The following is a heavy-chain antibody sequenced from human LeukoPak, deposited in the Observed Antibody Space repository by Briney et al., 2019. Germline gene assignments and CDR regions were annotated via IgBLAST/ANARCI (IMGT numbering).Heavy chain of an antibody. Sequence: GESLKISCQGSGYSFTTYWIGWVRQMPGKGLEWMGIIYPGDSDTTYSPSFQGQVSISAEKSISTAYLQWSSLKASDTAMYYCARRGGTNRPYWYFDLWGRGTLVTVSS. V-gene: IGHV5-51*01. D-gene: IGHD3-16*01. CDR1: GYSFTTYW. CDR3: ARRGGTNRPYWYFDL. J-gene: IGHJ2*01. CDR2: IYPGDSDT.